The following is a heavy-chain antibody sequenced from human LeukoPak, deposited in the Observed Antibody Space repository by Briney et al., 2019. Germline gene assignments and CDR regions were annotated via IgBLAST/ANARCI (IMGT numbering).Heavy chain of an antibody. D-gene: IGHD1-14*01. Sequence: GGSLRLSCAASGFTFSSCGFNWVRQAPGKGLEWVSSIGPTGTDTYYADSVRGRFTISRDNAKNSMYLQMDSLRDEDTAVYYCATETIGRHYDYWGQGTLLTVSS. J-gene: IGHJ4*02. CDR3: ATETIGRHYDY. V-gene: IGHV3-21*01. CDR2: IGPTGTDT. CDR1: GFTFSSCG.